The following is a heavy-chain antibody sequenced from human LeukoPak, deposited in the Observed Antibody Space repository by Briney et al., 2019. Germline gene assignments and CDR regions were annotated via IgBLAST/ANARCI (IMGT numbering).Heavy chain of an antibody. Sequence: GESLKISCKGSGYSFTSYWIGWVRQMPGKGLEWMGIIYPGDSDTRYSPSFQGQVTNSADKSISTAYLQWSSLKASDTAMYYCATGHSSSWFEDYYGMDVWGQGTTVTVSS. CDR2: IYPGDSDT. J-gene: IGHJ6*02. V-gene: IGHV5-51*01. D-gene: IGHD6-13*01. CDR1: GYSFTSYW. CDR3: ATGHSSSWFEDYYGMDV.